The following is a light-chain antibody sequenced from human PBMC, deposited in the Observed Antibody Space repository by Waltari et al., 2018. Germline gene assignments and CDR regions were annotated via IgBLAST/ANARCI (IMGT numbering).Light chain of an antibody. CDR2: GAS. J-gene: IGKJ1*01. Sequence: EILMTQSPATLSVSPGESVTLSCRASQSAGGNVAWYQQRPGQPPRLLIYGASARTAGISARFSGSGSGTEFTLTISSLQSADFAVYYCYQYNVWPRTFGQGTKVEIK. CDR1: QSAGGN. CDR3: YQYNVWPRT. V-gene: IGKV3-15*01.